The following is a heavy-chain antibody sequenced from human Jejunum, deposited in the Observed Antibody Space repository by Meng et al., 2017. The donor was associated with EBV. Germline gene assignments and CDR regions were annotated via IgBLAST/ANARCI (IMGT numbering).Heavy chain of an antibody. D-gene: IGHD2-8*01. CDR3: ARDSRESHNGRSDTWGPFDL. CDR2: ISVSGDK. J-gene: IGHJ4*02. Sequence: EVQLLESGGGLVQPGGSLRLSCSASGFTFRNFALNWVRRAPGKGLEWVSVISVSGDKYYADSVRGRFTISRDNSQNTLYLQMSNLRAGDTALYYCARDSRESHNGRSDTWGPFDLWGQGTLVTVSS. CDR1: GFTFRNFA. V-gene: IGHV3-23*01.